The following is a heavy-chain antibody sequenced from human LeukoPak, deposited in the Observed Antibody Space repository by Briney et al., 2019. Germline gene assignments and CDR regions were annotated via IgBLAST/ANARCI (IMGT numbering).Heavy chain of an antibody. CDR3: TRGGVDY. Sequence: GGSLRLSCAASGFTFSSYWMHWVRQVPGKGLVWVSRINNDGSTTTYADSVKGRFTISRDNAKNTPYLQMNSLRAEDTAVYYCTRGGVDYWGQGTLVTVSS. CDR2: INNDGSTT. V-gene: IGHV3-74*01. CDR1: GFTFSSYW. J-gene: IGHJ4*02.